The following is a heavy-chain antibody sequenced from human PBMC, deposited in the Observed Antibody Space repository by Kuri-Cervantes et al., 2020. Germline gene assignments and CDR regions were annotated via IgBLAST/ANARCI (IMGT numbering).Heavy chain of an antibody. CDR1: GFSLSTSG. CDR2: ISSSSSYI. Sequence: LVKPTQTLTLTCTFSGFSLSTSGMCVSWVRQAPGKGLEWVSSISSSSSYIYYADSVKGRFTISRDNAKNSLYLQMNSLRAEDTAVYYCARRYTSGWYFFDYWGQGTLVTVSS. CDR3: ARRYTSGWYFFDY. D-gene: IGHD6-19*01. V-gene: IGHV3-21*04. J-gene: IGHJ4*02.